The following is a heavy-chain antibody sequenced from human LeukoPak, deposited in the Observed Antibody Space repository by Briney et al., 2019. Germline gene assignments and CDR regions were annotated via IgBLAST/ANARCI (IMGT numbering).Heavy chain of an antibody. D-gene: IGHD3-10*01. J-gene: IGHJ3*02. Sequence: PSETLSLTCTVSGGSISSYYWSWIRQPPGKGLEWIGYIYYSGSTNYNPSLKSRVTISVDTSKNQFSLKLSSVTAADTAVYYCARRFGWTLDAFDIWGQGTMATVSS. V-gene: IGHV4-59*01. CDR1: GGSISSYY. CDR3: ARRFGWTLDAFDI. CDR2: IYYSGST.